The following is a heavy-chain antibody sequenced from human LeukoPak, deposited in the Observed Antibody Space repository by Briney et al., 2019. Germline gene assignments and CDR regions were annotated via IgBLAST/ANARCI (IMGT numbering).Heavy chain of an antibody. D-gene: IGHD4-17*01. CDR2: IYPGVSDT. CDR1: GYSFTSYW. CDR3: ARWWTTPDGMDV. J-gene: IGHJ6*02. V-gene: IGHV5-51*01. Sequence: GESLKMSCKGSGYSFTSYWIGWARPMPGKGLEWMGIIYPGVSDTRYSPSFQGQVTISADKSIGTAYLQWSSLKASDTAMYYCARWWTTPDGMDVWGQGTTVTVSS.